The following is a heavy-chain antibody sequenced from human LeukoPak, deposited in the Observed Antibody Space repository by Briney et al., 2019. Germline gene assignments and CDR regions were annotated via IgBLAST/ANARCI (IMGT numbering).Heavy chain of an antibody. V-gene: IGHV4-34*01. J-gene: IGHJ4*02. Sequence: SETLSLTCAVYGGSFSGYYWSWIRQPPGKGLEWIGEINHSGSTNYNPSLKSRVTISVDTSKNQFSLKLSSVTAADTAVYYCASRKLGKDYWGPGTPGTVSS. D-gene: IGHD7-27*01. CDR2: INHSGST. CDR3: ASRKLGKDY. CDR1: GGSFSGYY.